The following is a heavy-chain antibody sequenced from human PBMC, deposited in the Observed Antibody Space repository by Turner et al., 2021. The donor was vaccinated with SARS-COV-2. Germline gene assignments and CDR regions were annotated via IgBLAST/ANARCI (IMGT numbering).Heavy chain of an antibody. CDR1: GGSVRSSSYS. D-gene: IGHD1-26*01. V-gene: IGHV4-39*01. CDR3: ASHRVGATIYYDYGMDV. CDR2: AYYKGNT. Sequence: QLQLQESGPGLMKSSETLSLTCPAPGGSVRSSSYSWGWIRQPPGKGLEWLGDAYYKGNTDYTPSLKSRVTISVDTSKNQFSLNLNSVTAADTAMYYCASHRVGATIYYDYGMDVWGQGATVTVSS. J-gene: IGHJ6*02.